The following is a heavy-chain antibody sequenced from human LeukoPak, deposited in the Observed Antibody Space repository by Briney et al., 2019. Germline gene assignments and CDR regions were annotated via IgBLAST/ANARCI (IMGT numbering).Heavy chain of an antibody. Sequence: PGGSLRLSCAASGFTFRNYPMSWVRQAPGKGLEWVSGISGSGGSSYYADSVKGRFTISRDNSKNTLYLQMNSLRAEDTAVYYCSKPNWGEPHFDNWGQGTLVTVSS. CDR1: GFTFRNYP. D-gene: IGHD7-27*01. V-gene: IGHV3-23*01. J-gene: IGHJ4*02. CDR2: ISGSGGSS. CDR3: SKPNWGEPHFDN.